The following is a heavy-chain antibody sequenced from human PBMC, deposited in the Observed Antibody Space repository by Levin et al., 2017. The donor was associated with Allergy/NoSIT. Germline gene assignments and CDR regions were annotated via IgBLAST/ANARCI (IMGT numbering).Heavy chain of an antibody. D-gene: IGHD3-10*01. J-gene: IGHJ4*02. CDR3: AKYNTRGYVDY. V-gene: IGHV1-8*01. Sequence: RASVKVSCKASGYTFTSEDINWVRQATGQGLEWMGWMNPNSGNTGYAQKFQGRVTMTRSTSISTAYMELSSLRSEDTAVYYCAKYNTRGYVDYWGQGTLVTVSS. CDR1: GYTFTSED. CDR2: MNPNSGNT.